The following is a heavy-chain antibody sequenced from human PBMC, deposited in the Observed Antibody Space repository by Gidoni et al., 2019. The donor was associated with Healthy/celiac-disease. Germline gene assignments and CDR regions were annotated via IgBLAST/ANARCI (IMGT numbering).Heavy chain of an antibody. V-gene: IGHV3-33*01. Sequence: QVQLVESGGGVVQHGRCLRLSCAAAGFTFSSHGMHWVRQAPGKGLEWGAGILDDGSNKYYADSVKGRFTISRDNSKNTLYLQMNSLRAEDTAVYYCASSGDSSGYYPGLFDYWGQGTLVTVSA. CDR2: ILDDGSNK. CDR1: GFTFSSHG. CDR3: ASSGDSSGYYPGLFDY. J-gene: IGHJ4*02. D-gene: IGHD3-22*01.